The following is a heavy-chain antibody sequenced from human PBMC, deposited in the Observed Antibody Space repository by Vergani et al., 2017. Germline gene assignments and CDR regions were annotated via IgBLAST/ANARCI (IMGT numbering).Heavy chain of an antibody. CDR3: ARDPRTYSSFPYYFDY. J-gene: IGHJ4*02. CDR2: ISSSSSTI. V-gene: IGHV3-48*01. D-gene: IGHD6-13*01. CDR1: GFTFSIYS. Sequence: EVQLVESGGGLVQPGGSLRLSCAASGFTFSIYSMNWVRQAPGKGLEWVSYISSSSSTIYYADSVKGRFTISRDNAKNSLYLQMNSLRAEDTAVYYCARDPRTYSSFPYYFDYWGQGTLVTVSS.